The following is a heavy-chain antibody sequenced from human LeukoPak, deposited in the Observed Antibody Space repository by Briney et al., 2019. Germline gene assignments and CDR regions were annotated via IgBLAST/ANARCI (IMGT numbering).Heavy chain of an antibody. CDR1: GGSISSSSYY. V-gene: IGHV4-39*07. CDR3: ARDPKLQSSAQYGMDV. CDR2: IYYSGST. Sequence: PSETLSLTCTVSGGSISSSSYYWGWIRQPPGKGLEWIGSIYYSGSTNYNPSLKSRVTISVDTSKNQFSLKLSSVTAADTAVYYCARDPKLQSSAQYGMDVWGQGTTVTVSS. J-gene: IGHJ6*02. D-gene: IGHD4-11*01.